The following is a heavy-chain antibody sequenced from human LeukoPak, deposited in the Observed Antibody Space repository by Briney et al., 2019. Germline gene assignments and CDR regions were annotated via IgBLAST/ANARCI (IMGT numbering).Heavy chain of an antibody. CDR3: ARVSTYYYDSSGYWFDY. D-gene: IGHD3-22*01. V-gene: IGHV4-59*01. J-gene: IGHJ4*02. CDR2: IYYSGST. CDR1: GGSISSYY. Sequence: PSETLPLTCTVSGGSISSYYWSWIRQPPGKGLEWIGYIYYSGSTTYNPSLKSRVTISVDTSKNQFSLKLSSVTAADTAVYYCARVSTYYYDSSGYWFDYWGQGTLVTVSS.